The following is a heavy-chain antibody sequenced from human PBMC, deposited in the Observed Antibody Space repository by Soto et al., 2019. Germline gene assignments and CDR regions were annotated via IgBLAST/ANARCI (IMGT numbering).Heavy chain of an antibody. Sequence: QMQLVQSGAEAKTPGSSVKVSCKASGGSLNNYAVSWVRQAPGQGLEWMGRIIPLFGKADYARKLQGRVTLTADKYTNTAYMELSNLRSEDTAMYFCARDGSYCTNGVCFYYLDYWGQGTLVTVSS. D-gene: IGHD2-8*01. V-gene: IGHV1-69*06. CDR1: GGSLNNYA. J-gene: IGHJ4*02. CDR3: ARDGSYCTNGVCFYYLDY. CDR2: IIPLFGKA.